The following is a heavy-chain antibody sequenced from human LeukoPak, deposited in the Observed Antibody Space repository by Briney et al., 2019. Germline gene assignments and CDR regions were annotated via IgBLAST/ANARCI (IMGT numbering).Heavy chain of an antibody. J-gene: IGHJ4*02. CDR3: AKMGWEIVGPLDY. CDR1: GFTFSSYG. CDR2: IRYDGSNK. D-gene: IGHD1-26*01. Sequence: GGSLRLSCAASGFTFSSYGMHWVRQAPGKGLEWVAFIRYDGSNKYYADSVKGRFTISRDNSKNTLYLQMNSLRAEDTAVYYCAKMGWEIVGPLDYWGQGTLVTVSS. V-gene: IGHV3-30*02.